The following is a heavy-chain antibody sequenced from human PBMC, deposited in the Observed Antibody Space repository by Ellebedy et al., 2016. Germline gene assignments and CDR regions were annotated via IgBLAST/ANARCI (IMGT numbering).Heavy chain of an antibody. CDR3: ARVYSSAFDFDP. CDR1: GFTFSIYW. J-gene: IGHJ5*02. Sequence: GESLKISCSASGFTFSIYWMTWVRQAPGKGLEWVSVIYDAGSTFYADFVQGRFSVSRDDSKNTVFLQMNSLRVQDTAVYYCARVYSSAFDFDPWGQGTLVTVSS. D-gene: IGHD3-22*01. CDR2: IYDAGST. V-gene: IGHV3-53*01.